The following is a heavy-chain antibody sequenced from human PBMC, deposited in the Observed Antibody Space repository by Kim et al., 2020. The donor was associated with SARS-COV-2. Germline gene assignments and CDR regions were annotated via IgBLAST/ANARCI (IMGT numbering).Heavy chain of an antibody. D-gene: IGHD5-12*01. Sequence: GGSLRLSCAASGFTFSNAWMSWVRQAPGKGLEWVGRIKSKTDGGTTDYAAPVKGRFTISRDDSKNTLYLQMNSLKTEDTAVYYCTTWGGWEGYSGYDSILDGFEIWGQGTMVTVSS. CDR2: IKSKTDGGTT. CDR1: GFTFSNAW. J-gene: IGHJ3*02. CDR3: TTWGGWEGYSGYDSILDGFEI. V-gene: IGHV3-15*01.